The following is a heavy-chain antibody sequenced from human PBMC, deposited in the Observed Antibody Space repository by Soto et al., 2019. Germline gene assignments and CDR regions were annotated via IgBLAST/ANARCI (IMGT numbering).Heavy chain of an antibody. J-gene: IGHJ4*02. D-gene: IGHD2-2*01. Sequence: ASVKVSCKASGYTFTSYYMHCVRQAPGQGLEWMGIINPSGGSTSYAQKFQGRVTMTRDTSTSTVYMELSSLRSEDTAVYYCASVGYCSSTSCYFGPFGLDYWGQGTLVTVSS. CDR2: INPSGGST. CDR3: ASVGYCSSTSCYFGPFGLDY. V-gene: IGHV1-46*03. CDR1: GYTFTSYY.